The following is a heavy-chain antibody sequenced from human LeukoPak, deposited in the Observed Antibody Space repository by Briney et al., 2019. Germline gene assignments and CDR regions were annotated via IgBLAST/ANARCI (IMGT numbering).Heavy chain of an antibody. V-gene: IGHV3-30-3*01. CDR3: ARAMVRGVYYYYGMDV. Sequence: GRSLRLSCAASGFTFSSYAMHWVRQAPGKGLEWVSVISYDGSNKYYADSLKGRFTISRDNSKNTLYLQMNSLRAEDTAVYYCARAMVRGVYYYYGMDVWGQATTVSVPS. D-gene: IGHD3-10*01. CDR1: GFTFSSYA. CDR2: ISYDGSNK. J-gene: IGHJ6*02.